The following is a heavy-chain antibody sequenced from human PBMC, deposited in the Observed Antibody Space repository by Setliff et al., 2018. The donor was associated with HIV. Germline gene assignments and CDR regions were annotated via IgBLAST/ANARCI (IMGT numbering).Heavy chain of an antibody. CDR1: GFLFSSYA. J-gene: IGHJ4*01. Sequence: GESLKISCAASGFLFSSYAMSWVRQSPGKGLEWVSGISDSGRSIHYTASVKGRFTISRDNSKNLVYLQMNSLRVEDTAVYYCTTGPYNGYSDWGHGTAVTVSS. CDR3: TTGPYNGYSD. V-gene: IGHV3-23*01. D-gene: IGHD5-12*01. CDR2: ISDSGRSI.